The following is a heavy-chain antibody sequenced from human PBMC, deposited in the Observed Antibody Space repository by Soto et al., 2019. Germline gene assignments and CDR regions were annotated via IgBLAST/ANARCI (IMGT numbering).Heavy chain of an antibody. CDR3: ASHYSGSHPVY. J-gene: IGHJ4*02. V-gene: IGHV5-10-1*03. CDR1: GYSFSTHW. CDR2: IDPSDSDT. D-gene: IGHD1-26*01. Sequence: EVQLVQSGAEVKKPGESLRISCKGSGYSFSTHWINWVRQMPGKGLEWMGRIDPSDSDTNYSPSFQGHVTISADESISTAYLQWGSLKASDTAMYFCASHYSGSHPVYWGQGTLVTVSS.